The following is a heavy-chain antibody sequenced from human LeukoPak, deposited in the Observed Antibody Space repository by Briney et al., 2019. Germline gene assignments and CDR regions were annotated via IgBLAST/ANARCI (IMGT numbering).Heavy chain of an antibody. Sequence: PSDTLSLTCTVSGGSISSYYWSWIRQPAGKGLEWIGRIYTSGSTNYHPSLKSRVTMSVDTSKNQFSLNLSSVAAADTAVYSCARIAPRGYDAFDIWGQGTMVTVSS. CDR2: IYTSGST. CDR1: GGSISSYY. D-gene: IGHD2-15*01. CDR3: ARIAPRGYDAFDI. V-gene: IGHV4-4*07. J-gene: IGHJ3*02.